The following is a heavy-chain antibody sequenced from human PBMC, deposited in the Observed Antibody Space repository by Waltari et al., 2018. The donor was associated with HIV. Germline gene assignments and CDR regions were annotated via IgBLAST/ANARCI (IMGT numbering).Heavy chain of an antibody. Sequence: QVQLQESGPGLLKPSETLSLRCTVSGGSVNSGTYYWSWIRQPPGKGLEWIGYIYYSGSTTYNPSLLSRCTVSVDTSKNQFSLKLTSVTAADTAIYYCARGGYGSPFHYWGQGTPVTVSS. V-gene: IGHV4-61*01. CDR1: GGSVNSGTYY. CDR2: IYYSGST. CDR3: ARGGYGSPFHY. J-gene: IGHJ4*02. D-gene: IGHD1-1*01.